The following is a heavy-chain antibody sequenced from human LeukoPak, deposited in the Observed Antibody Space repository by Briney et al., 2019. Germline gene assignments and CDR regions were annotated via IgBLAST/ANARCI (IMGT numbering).Heavy chain of an antibody. Sequence: PSETLSLTCTVSGGSISSSSYYWSWIRQPPGKGLEWIGSIDYSRSTYYNPSLKSRVTISVDTSKNQFSLKLSSVTAADTAVYYCARHRDGYNYFFDYWGQGTLVTVSS. CDR1: GGSISSSSYY. J-gene: IGHJ4*02. D-gene: IGHD5-24*01. CDR2: IDYSRST. CDR3: ARHRDGYNYFFDY. V-gene: IGHV4-39*01.